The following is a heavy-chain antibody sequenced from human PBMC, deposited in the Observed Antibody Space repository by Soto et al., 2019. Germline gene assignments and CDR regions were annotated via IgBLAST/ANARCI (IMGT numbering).Heavy chain of an antibody. Sequence: TGGSLRLSCAASGFTFSSYSMNWVRQAPGKGLEWVSSISSSSSYIYYADSVKGRFTISRDNAKNSLYLQMNSLRAEDTAVYYCARDLSSSWFPGAFDIWGQGTMVTVSS. CDR2: ISSSSSYI. J-gene: IGHJ3*02. V-gene: IGHV3-21*01. CDR1: GFTFSSYS. D-gene: IGHD6-13*01. CDR3: ARDLSSSWFPGAFDI.